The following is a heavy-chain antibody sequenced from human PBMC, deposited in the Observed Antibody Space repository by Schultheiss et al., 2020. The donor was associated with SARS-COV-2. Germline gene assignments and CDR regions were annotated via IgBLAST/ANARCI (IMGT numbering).Heavy chain of an antibody. J-gene: IGHJ6*02. D-gene: IGHD3-10*01. CDR2: IYHSGST. Sequence: SETLSLTCTVSGGPISSSSYYWGWIRQPPGKGLEWIGSIYHSGSTYYNPSLKSRVTISVDTSKNQFSLKLSSVTAADTAVYYCGLINGSGSYQRGYYYYGMYVWGQGTTVTVSS. V-gene: IGHV4-39*07. CDR3: GLINGSGSYQRGYYYYGMYV. CDR1: GGPISSSSYY.